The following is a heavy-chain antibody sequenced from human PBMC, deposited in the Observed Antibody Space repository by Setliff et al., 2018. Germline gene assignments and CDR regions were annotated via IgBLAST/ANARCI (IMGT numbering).Heavy chain of an antibody. Sequence: PSETLSLTCAVYGGSFSGYYWGLIRQPPGKGLEWIGSIFYSGRTFYNPSLKSRVTISVDTSKNQFSLTLSSVTAADTAVYYCARLPNYVWGSPVGYWGQGTLVTVSS. V-gene: IGHV4-59*05. D-gene: IGHD3-16*01. CDR3: ARLPNYVWGSPVGY. J-gene: IGHJ4*02. CDR1: GGSFSGYY. CDR2: IFYSGRT.